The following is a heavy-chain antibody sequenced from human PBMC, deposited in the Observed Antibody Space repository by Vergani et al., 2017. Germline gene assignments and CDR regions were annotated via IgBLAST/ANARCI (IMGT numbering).Heavy chain of an antibody. CDR1: GYTFTSYY. CDR3: ARDSRYCSSTSCYVGRDWFDP. Sequence: QVQLVQSGAEVKKPGASVKVSCKASGYTFTSYYMHWVRQAPGQGLEWMGIINPSGGSTSYAQKFQGRVTMTRDTSTSTAYMELSSLRSEDTAVYYCARDSRYCSSTSCYVGRDWFDPWGQGTLVTVSS. V-gene: IGHV1-46*01. CDR2: INPSGGST. J-gene: IGHJ5*02. D-gene: IGHD2-2*01.